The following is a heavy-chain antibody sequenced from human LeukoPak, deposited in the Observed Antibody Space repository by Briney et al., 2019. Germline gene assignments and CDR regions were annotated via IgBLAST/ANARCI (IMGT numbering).Heavy chain of an antibody. D-gene: IGHD1-26*01. V-gene: IGHV1-2*02. CDR3: ARVGATTVSYYYYGMDV. Sequence: ASVKVSCKASGYAFTGYYMHWVRQAPGQGLEWMGWINPNSGGTNYAQKFQGRVTMTRDTSISTAYMELSRLRSDDTAVYYCARVGATTVSYYYYGMDVWGQGTTVTVSS. CDR1: GYAFTGYY. J-gene: IGHJ6*02. CDR2: INPNSGGT.